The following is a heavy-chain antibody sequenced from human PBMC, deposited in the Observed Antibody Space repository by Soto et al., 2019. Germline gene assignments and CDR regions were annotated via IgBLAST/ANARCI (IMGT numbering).Heavy chain of an antibody. V-gene: IGHV3-66*01. CDR1: GFTVSSNY. CDR2: IYSGGST. D-gene: IGHD4-17*01. J-gene: IGHJ4*02. CDR3: ARGKVDDYGPYDYFDY. Sequence: EVQLVESGGGLVQPGGSLRLSCAASGFTVSSNYMSWVRQAPGKGLEWVSVIYSGGSTYYADSVKGRFTISRDNSKNTLYLQMNSLRAEDTAVYYCARGKVDDYGPYDYFDYWGQGTLVTVSS.